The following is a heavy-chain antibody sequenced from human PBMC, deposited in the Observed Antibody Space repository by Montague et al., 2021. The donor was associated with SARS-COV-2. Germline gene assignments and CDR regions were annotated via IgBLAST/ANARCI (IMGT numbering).Heavy chain of an antibody. CDR2: ISYDGNSH. D-gene: IGHD1-14*01. Sequence: SLRLSCAASGFNFRDYAFHWVRQAPGKGLEWVAMISYDGNSHDDADSVRGRFTISRDNSKNTLFLQMNNLRPEDTAVYFCARDKRRATAVAEYWGQGTLVTVS. J-gene: IGHJ4*01. CDR1: GFNFRDYA. V-gene: IGHV3-30*04. CDR3: ARDKRRATAVAEY.